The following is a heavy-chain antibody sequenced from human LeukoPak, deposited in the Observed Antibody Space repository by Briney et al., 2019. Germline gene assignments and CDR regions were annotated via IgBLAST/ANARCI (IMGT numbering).Heavy chain of an antibody. CDR3: AKVGDIVVVPAARAHFDY. D-gene: IGHD2-2*01. V-gene: IGHV3-7*01. J-gene: IGHJ4*02. CDR1: GFTFSSYW. CDR2: IKQDGSEK. Sequence: GGSLRLSCAASGFTFSSYWMSWVRQAPGKGLEWVANIKQDGSEKYYVDSVKGRFTISRDNAKNSLYLQMNSLRAEDTAVYYCAKVGDIVVVPAARAHFDYWGQGTLVTVSS.